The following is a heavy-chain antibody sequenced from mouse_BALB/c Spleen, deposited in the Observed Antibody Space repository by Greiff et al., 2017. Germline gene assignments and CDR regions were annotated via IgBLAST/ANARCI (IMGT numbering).Heavy chain of an antibody. V-gene: IGHV5-9-3*01. D-gene: IGHD1-1*01. CDR1: GFTFSSYA. CDR3: ARHAFTCGWFAY. Sequence: EVQRVESGGGLVKPGGSLKLSCAASGFTFSSYAMSWVRQTPEKRLEWVATISSGGSYTYYPDSVKGRFTISRDNAKNTLYLQMSSLRSEDTAMYYCARHAFTCGWFAYWGQGTLVTVSA. CDR2: ISSGGSYT. J-gene: IGHJ3*01.